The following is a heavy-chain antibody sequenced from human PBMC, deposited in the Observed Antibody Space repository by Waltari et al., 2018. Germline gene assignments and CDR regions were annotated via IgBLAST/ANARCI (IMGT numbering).Heavy chain of an antibody. J-gene: IGHJ4*02. CDR3: ARDWGLDS. D-gene: IGHD3-16*01. Sequence: EVHLLESGGDLVQPGGSQRLSCVASGFAFSTYTWAWVGQAPGKGVEWVSAFSGSSGSTSYTDSVKGRFTISRDNSENTLYLQMNSLRAEDTAVYYCARDWGLDSWGQGTLVTVSS. V-gene: IGHV3-23*01. CDR1: GFAFSTYT. CDR2: FSGSSGST.